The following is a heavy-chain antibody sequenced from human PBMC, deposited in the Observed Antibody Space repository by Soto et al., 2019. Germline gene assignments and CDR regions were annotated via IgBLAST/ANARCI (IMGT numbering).Heavy chain of an antibody. Sequence: QVQLVESGGGVVQPGRSLRLSCAASGFIFTAFAMHWVRQAPGKGLEWVGIISYDGSKTHYADSVKGRLTISRDTSKNTVYLQMNSLRPEDTAVYYCARDRYFDSYSFDYWGQGTLVTVSS. CDR1: GFIFTAFA. D-gene: IGHD3-9*01. CDR3: ARDRYFDSYSFDY. J-gene: IGHJ4*02. CDR2: ISYDGSKT. V-gene: IGHV3-30-3*01.